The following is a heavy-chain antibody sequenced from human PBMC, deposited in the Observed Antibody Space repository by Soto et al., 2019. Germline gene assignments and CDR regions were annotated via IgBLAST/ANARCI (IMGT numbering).Heavy chain of an antibody. Sequence: SATLSLTSPTFGGSFSGYYWSRIRQPPGKGLEWIGEINHSGSTNYNPSLKSRVTISVDTSKNQFSLKLSSVTAADTAVYYCARGLRYYGSGSYPPYYYYYYGMDVWGQGTTVT. CDR3: ARGLRYYGSGSYPPYYYYYYGMDV. J-gene: IGHJ6*02. CDR2: INHSGST. CDR1: GGSFSGYY. V-gene: IGHV4-34*01. D-gene: IGHD3-10*01.